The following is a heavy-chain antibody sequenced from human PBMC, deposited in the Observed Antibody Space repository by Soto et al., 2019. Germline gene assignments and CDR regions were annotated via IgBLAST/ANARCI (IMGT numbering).Heavy chain of an antibody. J-gene: IGHJ4*02. CDR3: ASVTTIWSN. CDR2: VNPNGEST. V-gene: IGHV1-46*01. CDR1: GYSSSNYY. D-gene: IGHD2-21*02. Sequence: QVQVVQSGAEVKEHGASVKVSCKASGYSSSNYYTHWVRQAPGQGLEWMGIVNPNGESTNYAQRFQGRVALTRDTSTNTDYMELSRLTSDDTAIYFCASVTTIWSNWGQGTLVTVSS.